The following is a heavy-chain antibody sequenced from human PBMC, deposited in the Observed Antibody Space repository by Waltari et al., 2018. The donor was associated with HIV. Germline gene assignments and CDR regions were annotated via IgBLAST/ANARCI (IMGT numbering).Heavy chain of an antibody. J-gene: IGHJ6*02. CDR2: INAGNYNT. D-gene: IGHD3-3*01. CDR1: GYTFTSYG. CDR3: ARDYDFWSGGYYYFGMDV. V-gene: IGHV1-3*01. Sequence: QVQLVQSGAVVKKPGASVRISCETSGYTFTSYGIHWVRQAPGQRLEWLGWINAGNYNTKDSQTHQGRVTFTWDTSATTTYMDLISLRPEDTAVYYCARDYDFWSGGYYYFGMDVWGQGTTVTVSS.